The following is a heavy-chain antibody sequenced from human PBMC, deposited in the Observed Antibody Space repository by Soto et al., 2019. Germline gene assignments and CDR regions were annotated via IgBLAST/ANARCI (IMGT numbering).Heavy chain of an antibody. CDR1: GFTFDDYA. D-gene: IGHD6-13*01. CDR3: AKEAAAGDYYYYGMDV. V-gene: IGHV3-9*01. CDR2: ISWNSGSI. J-gene: IGHJ6*02. Sequence: SLRLSCAASGFTFDDYAMHWVRQAPGKGLEWVSGISWNSGSIGYADSVKGRFTISRDNAKNSLYLQMNSLRAEDTALYYCAKEAAAGDYYYYGMDVWGQGTTVTVSS.